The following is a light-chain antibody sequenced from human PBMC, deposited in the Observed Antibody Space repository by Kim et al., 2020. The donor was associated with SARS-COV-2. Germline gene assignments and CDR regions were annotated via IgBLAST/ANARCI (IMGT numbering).Light chain of an antibody. CDR1: NIVFKN. V-gene: IGLV3-21*01. J-gene: IGLJ2*01. CDR3: HVWDNSGDHRGI. Sequence: PGGTDNITCGGNNIVFKNVHWYKQKPGQALLMVIYYDSDRPSGIPERFSGSKSGNTATLTIRRVEDGDEADYYCHVWDNSGDHRGIFGGGTQLTVL. CDR2: YDS.